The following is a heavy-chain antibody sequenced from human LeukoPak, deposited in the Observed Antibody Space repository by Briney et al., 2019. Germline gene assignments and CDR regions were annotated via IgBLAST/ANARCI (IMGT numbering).Heavy chain of an antibody. CDR2: IYYSGST. Sequence: SETLSLTCTVSGDSISSYYWSWVRQPPGKGLEWIGYIYYSGSTNYNPSLKSRVTISVDTSKNQFSLKLSSVTAADTAVYYCASGDYYYDSSGHAFDIWGQGTMVTVSS. CDR3: ASGDYYYDSSGHAFDI. V-gene: IGHV4-59*01. J-gene: IGHJ3*02. CDR1: GDSISSYY. D-gene: IGHD3-22*01.